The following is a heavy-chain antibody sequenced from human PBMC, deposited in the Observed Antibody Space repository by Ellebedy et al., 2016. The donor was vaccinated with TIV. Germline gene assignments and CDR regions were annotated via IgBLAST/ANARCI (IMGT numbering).Heavy chain of an antibody. CDR1: GYTFTSYG. V-gene: IGHV1-18*01. Sequence: AASVKVSCKASGYTFTSYGISWVRQAPGQGLKWMRWINPYNGNTNYAQKFQGRVTVTRDTSTSTAFLELSRLRSDDTAVYYCTRDLTNIVSGDYWGQGTLVTVSS. J-gene: IGHJ4*02. D-gene: IGHD5/OR15-5a*01. CDR3: TRDLTNIVSGDY. CDR2: INPYNGNT.